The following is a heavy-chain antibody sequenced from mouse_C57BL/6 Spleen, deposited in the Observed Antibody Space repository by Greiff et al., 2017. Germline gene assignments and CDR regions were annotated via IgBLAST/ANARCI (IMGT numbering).Heavy chain of an antibody. CDR1: GFTFSSYA. CDR2: ISDGGSYT. D-gene: IGHD1-1*01. J-gene: IGHJ1*03. Sequence: EVKLQESGGGLVKPGGSLKLSCAASGFTFSSYAMSWVRQTPEKRLEWVATISDGGSYTYYPDNVKGRFTISRDNAKNNLYLQMSHLKSEDTAMYYCACTTVVADWYFDVWGTGTTVTVSS. V-gene: IGHV5-4*03. CDR3: ACTTVVADWYFDV.